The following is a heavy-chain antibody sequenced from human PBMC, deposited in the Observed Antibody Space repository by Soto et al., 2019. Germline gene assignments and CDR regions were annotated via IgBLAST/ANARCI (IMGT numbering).Heavy chain of an antibody. CDR1: GFTFRNYA. Sequence: QVQLVESGGGVVQPGRSLRLSCEASGFTFRNYAIHWVRQAPGKGLEWLAEISYEGYNKNFGDSARGRFSISKDNSKNTVFLQMNSLRPEDTAVYYCARDVGSGYGHNGIDYWGQGILVTVSS. CDR2: ISYEGYNK. D-gene: IGHD5-12*01. V-gene: IGHV3-30-3*01. CDR3: ARDVGSGYGHNGIDY. J-gene: IGHJ4*02.